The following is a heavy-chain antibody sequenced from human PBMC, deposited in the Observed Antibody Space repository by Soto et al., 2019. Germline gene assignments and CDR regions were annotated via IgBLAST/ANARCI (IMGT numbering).Heavy chain of an antibody. CDR2: INTYNGNT. D-gene: IGHD3-16*01. CDR3: AMVDVYVTPSPQDV. Sequence: ASVKVSCTASGYTFTSYGIGWARQAPGQGLEWMGWINTYNGNTNYAQNLQGRVTLTTDTSTSTAYMELRSLRSNDTAIYYCAMVDVYVTPSPQDVWGQGTTVTVSS. V-gene: IGHV1-18*01. J-gene: IGHJ6*02. CDR1: GYTFTSYG.